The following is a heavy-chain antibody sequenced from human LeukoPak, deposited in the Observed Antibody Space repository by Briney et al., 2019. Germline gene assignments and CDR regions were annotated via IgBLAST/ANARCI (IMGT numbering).Heavy chain of an antibody. Sequence: SETLSLTCAVHGGSFSRYYWSWIRQSPGKGLEWIAEIDHRGDTNYNPSVKSRVTISVDTSKNQCSLKVRSLSAADTAVYYCARGATISETGYFDFWGQGTPVTVSS. J-gene: IGHJ4*03. V-gene: IGHV4-34*01. D-gene: IGHD5-24*01. CDR2: IDHRGDT. CDR3: ARGATISETGYFDF. CDR1: GGSFSRYY.